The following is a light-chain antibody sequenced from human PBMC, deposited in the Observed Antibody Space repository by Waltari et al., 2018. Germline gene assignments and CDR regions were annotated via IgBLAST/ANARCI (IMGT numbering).Light chain of an antibody. J-gene: IGLJ2*01. CDR2: RDS. Sequence: SYELTQPLSVSVALGQTARITCGGNNIGSKNVHWYQQKPGQAPMLVIYRDSNRPSGIPERFSGANSGNPATLTISRAQAGDEADYYCQVWDSSTVVFGGGTKLTVL. CDR3: QVWDSSTVV. V-gene: IGLV3-9*01. CDR1: NIGSKN.